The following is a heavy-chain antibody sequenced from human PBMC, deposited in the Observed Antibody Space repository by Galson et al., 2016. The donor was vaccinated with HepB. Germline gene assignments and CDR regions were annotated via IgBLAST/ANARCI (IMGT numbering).Heavy chain of an antibody. CDR1: GFVFSNFG. CDR3: AKERLVRRILDN. CDR2: ISTRRTT. D-gene: IGHD1-1*01. Sequence: SLRLSCAASGFVFSNFGLSWVRQAPGKGLEWVASISTRRTTYYSDSVQGRFTISRDNSNNTLYLQMNGLRAEDTAVYYCAKERLVRRILDNWGQGTLLTVSS. V-gene: IGHV3-23*01. J-gene: IGHJ4*02.